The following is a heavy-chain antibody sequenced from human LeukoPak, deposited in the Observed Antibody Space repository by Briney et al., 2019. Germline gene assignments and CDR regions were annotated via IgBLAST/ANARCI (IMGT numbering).Heavy chain of an antibody. CDR2: IIPIFGTA. V-gene: IGHV1-69*13. D-gene: IGHD3-22*01. J-gene: IGHJ4*02. Sequence: GASVNVSCKASGGSFSRYAISWVRQAPGQGLEWMGGIIPIFGTANHAQKFQGRVTITADESTRTAYMELRTLRSEDTAIYYCARGSGETGGYYYVYWGRGSPVTVSS. CDR1: GGSFSRYA. CDR3: ARGSGETGGYYYVY.